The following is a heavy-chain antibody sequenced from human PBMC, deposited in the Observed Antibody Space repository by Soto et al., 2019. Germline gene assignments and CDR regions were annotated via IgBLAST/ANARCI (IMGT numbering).Heavy chain of an antibody. CDR1: GYSFTTYG. CDR3: AREGPAPYYYSGMDV. J-gene: IGHJ6*02. Sequence: QVQLVQSRGEVKKPGASVKVSCKPSGYSFTTYGISWVRQAPGQGLEWMGWISGYNGNTNYAQNLQGRGTMTTDTSRGTADMGVRSLRSDDPAVYYGAREGPAPYYYSGMDVWGQGSTVSVSS. CDR2: ISGYNGNT. V-gene: IGHV1-18*01.